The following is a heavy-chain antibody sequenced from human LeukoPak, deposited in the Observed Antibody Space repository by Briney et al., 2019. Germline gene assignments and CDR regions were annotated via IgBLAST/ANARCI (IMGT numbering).Heavy chain of an antibody. J-gene: IGHJ4*02. CDR2: IRCDGSNK. V-gene: IGHV3-30*02. D-gene: IGHD3-16*01. Sequence: GGSLRLSCAASGFTFSSYGMHWVRQAPGKGLEWVAFIRCDGSNKYYADSVKGRFTISRDNSKNTLYLQMNSLRAEDTAVYYCAKTGLGRGELPSPDYWGQGTLVTVSS. CDR1: GFTFSSYG. CDR3: AKTGLGRGELPSPDY.